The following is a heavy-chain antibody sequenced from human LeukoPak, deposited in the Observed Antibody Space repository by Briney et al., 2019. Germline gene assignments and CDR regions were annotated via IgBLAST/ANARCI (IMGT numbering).Heavy chain of an antibody. CDR2: IYYSGST. Sequence: SETLSLTCTVSGGSISSYYWSWIRQPPGKGLEWIGYIYYSGSTNYNPSLKGRVTISVDTSKNQFSLKLSSVTAADTAVYYCARVRYPSSGYPTLDYWGQGTLVTVSS. CDR3: ARVRYPSSGYPTLDY. CDR1: GGSISSYY. D-gene: IGHD3-22*01. J-gene: IGHJ4*02. V-gene: IGHV4-59*01.